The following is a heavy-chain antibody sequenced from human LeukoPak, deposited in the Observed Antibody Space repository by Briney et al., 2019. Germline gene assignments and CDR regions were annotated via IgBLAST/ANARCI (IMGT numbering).Heavy chain of an antibody. CDR1: GGSISSYY. V-gene: IGHV4-4*07. J-gene: IGHJ4*02. Sequence: PSETLSLTCTVSGGSISSYYWSWIRQPAGKGLEWIGRIYTSGSTNYNPSLKSRVTMSVDTSKNQFSLKLSSATAADTAVYYCARDRRYCSGGSCYNYFDYWGQGTLVTVSS. D-gene: IGHD2-15*01. CDR2: IYTSGST. CDR3: ARDRRYCSGGSCYNYFDY.